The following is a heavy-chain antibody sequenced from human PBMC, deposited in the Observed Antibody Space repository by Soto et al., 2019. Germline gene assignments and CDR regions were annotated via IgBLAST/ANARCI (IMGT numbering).Heavy chain of an antibody. CDR2: IDARGFST. J-gene: IGHJ4*02. V-gene: IGHV3-23*01. CDR1: GFTFSSYA. D-gene: IGHD3-3*01. CDR3: ASFDFWSGYYRGY. Sequence: EVQLLDSGGGLVQPGGSLRLSCEASGFTFSSYAMTWVRQAPGKGLEWVSVIDARGFSTQYADSVRGRFTISRDNSKNTLHLQMNSLRAEDTAVYYCASFDFWSGYYRGYWGQGVLVTVSS.